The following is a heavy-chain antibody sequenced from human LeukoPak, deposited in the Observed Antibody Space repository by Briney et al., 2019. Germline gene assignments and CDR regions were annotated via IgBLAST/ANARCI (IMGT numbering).Heavy chain of an antibody. CDR3: ASVYCSSTSCYEYFQR. J-gene: IGHJ1*01. D-gene: IGHD2-2*01. CDR1: GYTFTGYY. V-gene: IGHV1-2*02. CDR2: INPNSGGT. Sequence: ASVKVSCKASGYTFTGYYMHWVRQAPGQGLEWMGWINPNSGGTNYAQKFQGRVTMTRDTSISTAYMELSRLRSDDTAVYYCASVYCSSTSCYEYFQRWGQGTLVTVSS.